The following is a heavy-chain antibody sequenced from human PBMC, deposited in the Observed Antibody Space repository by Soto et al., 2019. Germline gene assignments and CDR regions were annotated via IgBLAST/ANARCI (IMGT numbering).Heavy chain of an antibody. CDR3: AGTRIAVAGTYYYYYGMDV. V-gene: IGHV4-39*01. D-gene: IGHD6-19*01. J-gene: IGHJ6*02. Sequence: SETLSRTCTVSGGSISSSSYYWGWIRQPPGKGLEWIGSIYYSGSTYYNPSLKSRVTISVDTSKNQFSLKLSSVTAADTAVYYCAGTRIAVAGTYYYYYGMDVWGQGTTVTVSS. CDR2: IYYSGST. CDR1: GGSISSSSYY.